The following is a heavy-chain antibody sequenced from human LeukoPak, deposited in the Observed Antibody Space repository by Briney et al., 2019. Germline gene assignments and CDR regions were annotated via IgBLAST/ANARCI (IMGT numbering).Heavy chain of an antibody. CDR2: IWYDGSNK. CDR3: ARGGGDVVVPAEDDAFDI. V-gene: IGHV3-33*08. CDR1: GFTFSSYA. D-gene: IGHD2-2*01. J-gene: IGHJ3*02. Sequence: PGGSLRLSCAASGFTFSSYAMSWVRQAPGKGLEWVAVIWYDGSNKYYADSVKGRFTISRDNSKNTLYLQMNSLRAEDTAVYYCARGGGDVVVPAEDDAFDIWGQGTMVTVSS.